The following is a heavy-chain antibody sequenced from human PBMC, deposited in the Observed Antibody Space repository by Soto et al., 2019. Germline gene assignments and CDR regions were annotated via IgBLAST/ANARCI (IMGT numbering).Heavy chain of an antibody. J-gene: IGHJ5*02. CDR3: ARVVVVAKRGWFDP. V-gene: IGHV4-30-2*01. Sequence: QLQLQESSSGLVKPSQTLSLTCAVSGGSISSGDYCWSWIRQPAGKGLEWIGYIYNSGGTYYNPSLKSRVTISVDRSKNQFSLKLSSVTAADTAVYYCARVVVVAKRGWFDPWGQGTLVTVSS. CDR2: IYNSGGT. CDR1: GGSISSGDYC. D-gene: IGHD2-21*01.